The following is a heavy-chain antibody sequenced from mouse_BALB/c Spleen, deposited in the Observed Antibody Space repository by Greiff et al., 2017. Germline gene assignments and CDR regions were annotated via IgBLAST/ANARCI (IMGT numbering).Heavy chain of an antibody. Sequence: QVQLQQPGAELVKPGASVKLSCKASGYTFTSYWMHWVQQRPGQGLEWIGEISPSNGRTNYNEKFKSKATLTVDKSSSTAYMQLSSLTSEDTAVYYCAKPCGSSPFAYWGQGTLVTVSA. V-gene: IGHV1S81*02. CDR3: AKPCGSSPFAY. J-gene: IGHJ3*01. CDR2: ISPSNGRT. D-gene: IGHD1-1*01. CDR1: GYTFTSYW.